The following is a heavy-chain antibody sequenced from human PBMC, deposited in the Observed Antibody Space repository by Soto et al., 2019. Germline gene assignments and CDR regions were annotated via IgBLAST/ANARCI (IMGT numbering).Heavy chain of an antibody. Sequence: EVQLVESEGGLVQPGGSLRLSCEASGFIFTTSDMSWVRQAPGKGLEWISSITITGDTTHYADSVKGRFTISRDNSRNTVYLQINSLEADDTAVDYCGKGGGGDHGYWGQGTLVAVSS. J-gene: IGHJ4*02. CDR3: GKGGGGDHGY. V-gene: IGHV3-23*04. CDR2: ITITGDTT. D-gene: IGHD2-21*02. CDR1: GFIFTTSD.